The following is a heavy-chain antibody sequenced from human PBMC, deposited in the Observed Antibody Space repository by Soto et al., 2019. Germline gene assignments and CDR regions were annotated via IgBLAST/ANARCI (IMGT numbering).Heavy chain of an antibody. Sequence: GGSLRLSCAASGFTVSSNYMSWVRQAPWKGLEWVSVIYSGGSTYYADSVKGRFTISRDNSKNTLYLQMNSLRAEDTAVYYCARVGGGDHYYYYGMDVWGQGTTVTVSS. CDR3: ARVGGGDHYYYYGMDV. D-gene: IGHD2-21*02. J-gene: IGHJ6*02. V-gene: IGHV3-53*01. CDR1: GFTVSSNY. CDR2: IYSGGST.